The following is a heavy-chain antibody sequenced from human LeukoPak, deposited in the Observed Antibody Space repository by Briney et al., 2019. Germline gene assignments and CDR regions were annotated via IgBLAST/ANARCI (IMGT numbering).Heavy chain of an antibody. D-gene: IGHD3-22*01. J-gene: IGHJ3*02. CDR2: LIPIYGSA. Sequence: ASVKVSCKASGGGFTFTSHAISWVRQAPGQGLEWMGGLIPIYGSANYAQKFQGRVTITSDESTRTVYMELSSLRPEDSAVYFCAGFFYDNSGDAFDIWGQGTMVTVSS. CDR3: AGFFYDNSGDAFDI. CDR1: GGGFTFTSHA. V-gene: IGHV1-69*01.